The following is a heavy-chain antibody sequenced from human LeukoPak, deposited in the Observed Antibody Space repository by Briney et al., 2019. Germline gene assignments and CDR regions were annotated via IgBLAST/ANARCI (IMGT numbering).Heavy chain of an antibody. V-gene: IGHV1-69*06. CDR2: IIPIFGTA. J-gene: IGHJ5*02. CDR1: GGTFSSYA. CDR3: ALRVVVPAANYNWFDP. Sequence: SVKVSCKASGGTFSSYAISWVRQAPGQGLEWMGGIIPIFGTANYAQKFQGRVTITADKSTSTAYMELSILRSEDTAVYYCALRVVVPAANYNWFDPWGQGTLVTVSS. D-gene: IGHD2-2*01.